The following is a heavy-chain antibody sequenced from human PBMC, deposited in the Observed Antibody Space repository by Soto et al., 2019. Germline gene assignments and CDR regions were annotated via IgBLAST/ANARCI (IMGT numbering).Heavy chain of an antibody. CDR2: LSGSGGIT. Sequence: EAQLLESGGGLVQPGGSLRLSCAASGFTFTSYAMSWVRQAPGKGLEWVSALSGSGGITYYADSVKGRFTISRDNSKNTLFLQMNSLRAEDTAVYYCAKDVYGPRSIAVAGRDYYSYYMDVWGKGTTVTVSS. D-gene: IGHD6-19*01. CDR3: AKDVYGPRSIAVAGRDYYSYYMDV. CDR1: GFTFTSYA. V-gene: IGHV3-23*01. J-gene: IGHJ6*03.